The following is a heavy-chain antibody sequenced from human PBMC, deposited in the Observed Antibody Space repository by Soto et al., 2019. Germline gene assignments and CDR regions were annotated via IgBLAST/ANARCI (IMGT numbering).Heavy chain of an antibody. CDR3: AKEVRSMIVVVITSFDY. Sequence: AGGSMRLSYAASGLNFSSYAMHWVRQDQGKGLEWVAVISYDGSNKYYADSVKGRFTISRDNSKNTLYLQMNSLRAEDTAVYYCAKEVRSMIVVVITSFDYWGQGTLVTVSS. D-gene: IGHD3-22*01. CDR1: GLNFSSYA. CDR2: ISYDGSNK. V-gene: IGHV3-30-3*01. J-gene: IGHJ4*02.